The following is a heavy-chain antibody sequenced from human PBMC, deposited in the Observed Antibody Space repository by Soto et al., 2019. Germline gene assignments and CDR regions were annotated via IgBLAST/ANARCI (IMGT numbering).Heavy chain of an antibody. V-gene: IGHV1-69*13. CDR2: IIPIFGTA. D-gene: IGHD6-13*01. Sequence: SVKVSCKASGGTFSSYAISWVRQAPGQGLEWMGGIIPIFGTANYAQKFQGRVTITADESTSTAYMELSSLRSEDTAVYYCARPSISAAGYYYYYGMYVWGQGTTVTVSS. CDR3: ARPSISAAGYYYYYGMYV. J-gene: IGHJ6*02. CDR1: GGTFSSYA.